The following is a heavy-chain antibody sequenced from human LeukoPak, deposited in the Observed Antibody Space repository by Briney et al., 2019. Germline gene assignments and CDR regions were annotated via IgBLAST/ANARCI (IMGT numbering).Heavy chain of an antibody. Sequence: SETLSLTCSVYGGSFSDYYWSWVRQPPGKGLEWIGEINHSGSTNYNPSLKSRVTISVDTSKNQFSLKLTSVTAADTALYYCTSPWFDPWGQGTLVTVSS. V-gene: IGHV4-34*01. CDR2: INHSGST. CDR1: GGSFSDYY. CDR3: TSPWFDP. J-gene: IGHJ5*02.